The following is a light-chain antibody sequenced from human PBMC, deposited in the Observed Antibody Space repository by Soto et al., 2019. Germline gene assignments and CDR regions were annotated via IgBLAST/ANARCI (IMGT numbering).Light chain of an antibody. J-gene: IGKJ2*01. CDR2: GAS. V-gene: IGKV3-20*01. CDR3: QQYGTSQEYT. Sequence: EIVLTQSPGTLSLSPGERAALSCRASQSVTSGHLAWYQQKPGQAPRLLMFGASSRAPGIPDRFIGSGSGTDFTLTISRLEPEDFAVYYCQQYGTSQEYTFGQGTKLEIK. CDR1: QSVTSGH.